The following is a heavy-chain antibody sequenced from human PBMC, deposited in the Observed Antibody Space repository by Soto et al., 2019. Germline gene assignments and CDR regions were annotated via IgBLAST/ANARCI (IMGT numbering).Heavy chain of an antibody. CDR1: GFTFSNYW. CDR3: ARGDCVGGTCYSLAGSFYYYMDV. V-gene: IGHV3-74*02. J-gene: IGHJ6*03. CDR2: INSDGSVS. D-gene: IGHD2-15*01. Sequence: EVQLVESGGGLVQPGGSLRLSCAASGFTFSNYWMYWVRQAPGKGPEWVSRINSDGSVSSYADSVKGRRTISRDNVKNTLYLQMDSLRAEDTAVYYCARGDCVGGTCYSLAGSFYYYMDVWGKGTTVTVFS.